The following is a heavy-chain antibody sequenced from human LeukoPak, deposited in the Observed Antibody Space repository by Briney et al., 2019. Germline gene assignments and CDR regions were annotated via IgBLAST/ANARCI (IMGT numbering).Heavy chain of an antibody. D-gene: IGHD3-16*01. Sequence: PGGSLRLSRAASGFTFSTYWMSWVRQAPGKGLEWVSSISSSSSYIYYADSVKGRFTISRDNAKNSLYLQMNSLRAEDTAVYYCARDWGYYYYYGMDVWGQGTTVTVSS. J-gene: IGHJ6*02. CDR3: ARDWGYYYYYGMDV. CDR1: GFTFSTYW. V-gene: IGHV3-21*01. CDR2: ISSSSSYI.